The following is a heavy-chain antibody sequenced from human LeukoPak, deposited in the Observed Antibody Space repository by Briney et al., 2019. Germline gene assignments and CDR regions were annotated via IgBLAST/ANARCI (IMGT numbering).Heavy chain of an antibody. CDR2: ISGSGVST. CDR3: AKSFPPPDYGDFDY. CDR1: GFIVSSNY. V-gene: IGHV3-23*01. Sequence: GGSLRLSCAASGFIVSSNYMGWVRQAPGKGLEWVSTISGSGVSTYYADSVKGRFTISRDNSKNTLYLQMNSLRAEDTAIYYCAKSFPPPDYGDFDYWGQGTLVTVSS. D-gene: IGHD4-17*01. J-gene: IGHJ4*02.